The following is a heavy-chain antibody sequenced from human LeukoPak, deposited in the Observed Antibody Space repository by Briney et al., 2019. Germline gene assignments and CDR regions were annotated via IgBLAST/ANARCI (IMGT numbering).Heavy chain of an antibody. D-gene: IGHD1-7*01. Sequence: PGGSLRLSCAASGFTFSSYAMSWVRQAPGKGLEWVSAISGSGGSTYYADSVKGRFTISRDNSKNTLYLQMNSLRAEDTAVYYCARDSFGWNSCDYWGQGTLVTVSS. CDR2: ISGSGGST. CDR1: GFTFSSYA. V-gene: IGHV3-23*01. J-gene: IGHJ4*02. CDR3: ARDSFGWNSCDY.